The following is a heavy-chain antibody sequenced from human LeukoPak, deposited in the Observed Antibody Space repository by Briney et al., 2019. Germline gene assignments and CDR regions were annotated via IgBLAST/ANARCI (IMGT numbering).Heavy chain of an antibody. CDR2: IYYSGST. D-gene: IGHD3-22*01. Sequence: SQTLSLTCTVSGGSISSGGYYWSWIRQHPGKGLEWIGYIYYSGSTYYNPSLKSRVTISVHTSKNQFSLKLSSVTAADTAVYYCARFDSSGDDAFDIWGQGTMVTVSS. CDR1: GGSISSGGYY. CDR3: ARFDSSGDDAFDI. J-gene: IGHJ3*02. V-gene: IGHV4-31*03.